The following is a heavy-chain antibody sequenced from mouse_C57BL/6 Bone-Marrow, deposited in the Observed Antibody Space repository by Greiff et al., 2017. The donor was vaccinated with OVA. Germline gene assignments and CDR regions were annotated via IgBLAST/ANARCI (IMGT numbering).Heavy chain of an antibody. J-gene: IGHJ1*03. CDR1: GYTFTEYT. D-gene: IGHD1-1*01. Sequence: VKLMESGAELVKPGASVKLSCKASGYTFTEYTIHWVKQRSGQGLEWIGWFYPGSGSIKYNEKFKDKATLTADKSSSTVYMELSRLTSEDSAVYFCARHEVSYGSSYGWYFDVGGTGTTVTVSS. V-gene: IGHV1-62-2*01. CDR3: ARHEVSYGSSYGWYFDV. CDR2: FYPGSGSI.